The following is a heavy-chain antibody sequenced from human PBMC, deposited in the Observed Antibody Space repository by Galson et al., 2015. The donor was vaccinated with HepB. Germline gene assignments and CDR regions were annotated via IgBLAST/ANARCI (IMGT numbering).Heavy chain of an antibody. CDR1: GYSFTSYW. Sequence: QSGAEVKKPGGSLKISCKGSGYSFTSYWIGWVRQMPGKGLEWMGIIYPGDSDTRYSPSFQGQVTISADKSISTAYLQWSSLKASDTAMYYCARHRRAGGTIFGVVIFYYMDVWGKGTTVTVSS. J-gene: IGHJ6*03. V-gene: IGHV5-51*01. CDR3: ARHRRAGGTIFGVVIFYYMDV. D-gene: IGHD3-3*01. CDR2: IYPGDSDT.